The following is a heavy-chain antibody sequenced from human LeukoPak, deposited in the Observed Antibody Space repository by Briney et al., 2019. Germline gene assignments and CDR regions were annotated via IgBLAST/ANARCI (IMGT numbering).Heavy chain of an antibody. D-gene: IGHD1-20*01. Sequence: GGSLRLSCAASGFTFSSYSMNWVRQAPGKGLEWVSSISSSSSYIYYADSVKGRFTISRDNAKNSLYLQVNSLRAEDTAVYYCARGPRITGTLMDWGQGTLVTVSS. J-gene: IGHJ4*02. CDR3: ARGPRITGTLMD. V-gene: IGHV3-21*01. CDR2: ISSSSSYI. CDR1: GFTFSSYS.